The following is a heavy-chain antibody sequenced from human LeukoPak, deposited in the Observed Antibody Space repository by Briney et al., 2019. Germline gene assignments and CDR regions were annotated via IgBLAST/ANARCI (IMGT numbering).Heavy chain of an antibody. CDR3: ARDPSSLGNY. Sequence: SETLSLTCTVSGYSISSGYYWGWIRQPPGKGLEWIGSIYHSGSTYYNPSLKSRVTISVDTSKNQFSLKLSSVTAADTAVYYCARDPSSLGNYWGQGTLVTVSS. V-gene: IGHV4-38-2*02. CDR2: IYHSGST. J-gene: IGHJ4*02. CDR1: GYSISSGYY. D-gene: IGHD3-10*01.